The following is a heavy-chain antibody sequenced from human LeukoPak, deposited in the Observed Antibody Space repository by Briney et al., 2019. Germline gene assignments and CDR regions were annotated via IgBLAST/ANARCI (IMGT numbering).Heavy chain of an antibody. CDR2: IYYSGST. J-gene: IGHJ2*01. CDR3: ARRSRSGWGVWYFDL. D-gene: IGHD3-16*01. Sequence: PSETLSLTCTVSGGSISSYYWSWIRQPPGKGLEWIGYIYYSGSTNYNPSLKSRVTISVDTSKNQFSLKLSSVTAADTAVYYCARRSRSGWGVWYFDLWGRGTLVTVSS. V-gene: IGHV4-59*08. CDR1: GGSISSYY.